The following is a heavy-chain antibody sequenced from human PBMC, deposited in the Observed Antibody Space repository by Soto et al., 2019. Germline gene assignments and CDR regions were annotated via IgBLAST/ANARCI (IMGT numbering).Heavy chain of an antibody. CDR2: IIPIFGTA. J-gene: IGHJ3*02. CDR1: GGPFRRYA. CDR3: AGYSSSSPIPPVLGAFDI. V-gene: IGHV1-69*01. Sequence: VSFQASGGPFRRYAFSWGRQAPWQGLEWMGGIIPIFGTANYAQKFQGRVTITADESTSTAYMELSSLRSEDTAVYYCAGYSSSSPIPPVLGAFDIWGQGTMVTVSS. D-gene: IGHD6-6*01.